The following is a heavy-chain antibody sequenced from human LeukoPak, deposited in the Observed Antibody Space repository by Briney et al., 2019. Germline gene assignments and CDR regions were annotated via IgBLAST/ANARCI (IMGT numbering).Heavy chain of an antibody. CDR2: ISYDGSNK. CDR3: ARAPTPLGDGFDV. Sequence: PGGSLRLSCAASGFTFSSYAMHWVRQAPGKGLEWVAVISYDGSNKYYADSVKGRFTISRDNSRNTVYLQMDALRTEDTAVYFCARAPTPLGDGFDVWGQGTMVTVSS. V-gene: IGHV3-30-3*01. J-gene: IGHJ3*01. D-gene: IGHD5-24*01. CDR1: GFTFSSYA.